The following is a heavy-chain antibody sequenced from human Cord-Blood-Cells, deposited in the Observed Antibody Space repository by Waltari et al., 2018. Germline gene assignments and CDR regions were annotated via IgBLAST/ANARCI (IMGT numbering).Heavy chain of an antibody. CDR1: RCSISSGYY. CDR2: TYHSGST. Sequence: QVQLQESGPGRVKPSETLSLTCAVSRCSISSGYYGGWIRQPPGKGLEWIGCTYHSGSTYSNPSLKSRVTISVDTSKNQFSLKLSSVTAADTAVYYCATRQDAFDIWGQGTMVTVSS. CDR3: ATRQDAFDI. J-gene: IGHJ3*02. V-gene: IGHV4-38-2*01.